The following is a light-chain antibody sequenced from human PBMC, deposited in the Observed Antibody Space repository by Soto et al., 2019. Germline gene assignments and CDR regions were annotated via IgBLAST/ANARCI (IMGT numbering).Light chain of an antibody. Sequence: SALAQPASVSGSPGQSITISCAGTRDDIGAYDYASWYQQHPGNAPKLLVYEVTNRPSGVSDRFSGSKSGNTASLTISGLQAEDEADYYCNSYTNSSAVVFGGGTKVTVL. J-gene: IGLJ2*01. CDR2: EVT. V-gene: IGLV2-14*01. CDR3: NSYTNSSAVV. CDR1: RDDIGAYDY.